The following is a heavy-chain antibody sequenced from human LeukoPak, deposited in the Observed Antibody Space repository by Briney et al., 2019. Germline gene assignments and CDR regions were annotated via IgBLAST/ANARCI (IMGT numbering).Heavy chain of an antibody. CDR2: ISGSGGST. CDR3: AKEGYYYDSSGYPSRYYFDY. D-gene: IGHD3-22*01. J-gene: IGHJ4*02. CDR1: GFTFGSYA. V-gene: IGHV3-23*01. Sequence: GGSLRLSCAASGFTFGSYAMSWVRQAPGKGLEWVSAISGSGGSTYYADSVKGRFTISRDNSKNTLYLQMNSLRAEDTAVYYCAKEGYYYDSSGYPSRYYFDYWGQGTLVTVSS.